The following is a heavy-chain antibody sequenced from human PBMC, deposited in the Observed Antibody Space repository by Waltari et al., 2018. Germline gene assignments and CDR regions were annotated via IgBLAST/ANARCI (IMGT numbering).Heavy chain of an antibody. V-gene: IGHV1-8*03. CDR1: GYTFTSYD. J-gene: IGHJ6*03. D-gene: IGHD3-9*01. Sequence: QVQLVQSGAEVKKPGASVKVSCKASGYTFTSYDINWVRQATGQGLEWMGWTKHNSGNTGYAQEFPGRVTLTRNTSISTAYMELSSLRSEDTAVYYCARSGAYYDILTGYVYYYYYMDVLGKGTTVTVSS. CDR3: ARSGAYYDILTGYVYYYYYMDV. CDR2: TKHNSGNT.